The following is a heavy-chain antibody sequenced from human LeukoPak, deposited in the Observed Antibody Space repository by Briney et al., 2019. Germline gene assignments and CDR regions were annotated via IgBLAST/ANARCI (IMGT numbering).Heavy chain of an antibody. V-gene: IGHV3-23*01. CDR3: AKGGYYDSSGYYGY. D-gene: IGHD3-22*01. Sequence: GGSLRLSCAASGFTFSSYAMSWVRQAPGKGLDWVSAISGSGGSTYYADSVKGRFTISRDNSKNTLYPQMNSLRAEDTAVYYCAKGGYYDSSGYYGYWGQGTLVTVSS. CDR2: ISGSGGST. CDR1: GFTFSSYA. J-gene: IGHJ4*02.